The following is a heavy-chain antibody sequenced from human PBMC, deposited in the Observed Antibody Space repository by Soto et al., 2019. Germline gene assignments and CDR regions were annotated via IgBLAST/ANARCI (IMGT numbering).Heavy chain of an antibody. J-gene: IGHJ4*02. CDR2: ISGSGGST. CDR3: AKEDEVVVVPLAARRGPAIDY. D-gene: IGHD2-2*01. CDR1: GFTFSSYA. V-gene: IGHV3-23*01. Sequence: GGSLRLSCAASGFTFSSYAMSWVRQAPGKGLEWVSAISGSGGSTYYADSVKGRFTISRDNSKNTLYLQMNSLRAEDTAVYYCAKEDEVVVVPLAARRGPAIDYWGQGTLVTVSS.